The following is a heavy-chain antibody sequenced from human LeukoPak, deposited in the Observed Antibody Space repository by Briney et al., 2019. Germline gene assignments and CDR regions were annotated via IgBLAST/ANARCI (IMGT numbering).Heavy chain of an antibody. J-gene: IGHJ6*02. Sequence: PSETLSLTCSVFGGSISSTTYYWVWIRQPPGKGLECIASIHYTGRAYYNPSLKSRVTISADTSKNHFSLKLSSVTAADTAVYYCARGNYYYYYGMDVWGQGTTVTVSS. CDR3: ARGNYYYYYGMDV. CDR1: GGSISSTTYY. CDR2: IHYTGRA. V-gene: IGHV4-39*02.